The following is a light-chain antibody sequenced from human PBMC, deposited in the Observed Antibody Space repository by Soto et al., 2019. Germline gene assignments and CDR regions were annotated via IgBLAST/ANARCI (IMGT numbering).Light chain of an antibody. CDR1: QSVSSW. CDR3: QQYYSDSPIYT. Sequence: DIQMTQSPSTLSASVGDRVTITCRASQSVSSWLAWYQQKPGKAPKLLIDDASSLESGVPARFSSSGSGKEYTLTISSLQSDDFATYYGQQYYSDSPIYTVDQGPEIDIK. J-gene: IGKJ2*01. V-gene: IGKV1-5*01. CDR2: DAS.